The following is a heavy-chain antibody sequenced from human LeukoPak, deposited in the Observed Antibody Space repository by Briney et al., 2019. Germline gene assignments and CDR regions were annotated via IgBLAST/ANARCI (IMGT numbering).Heavy chain of an antibody. CDR1: GYTFTSYD. CDR2: MNPNSGNT. CDR3: ARAGVVTSPYYYYYMDV. Sequence: ASVKVSCKASGYTFTSYDINWVRQATGQGLEWMGWMNPNSGNTGYAQKFQGRVTITRNTSISTAYMELSSLRSEDTAVYYCARAGVVTSPYYYYYMDVWGKGTTVTVSS. J-gene: IGHJ6*03. D-gene: IGHD2-21*02. V-gene: IGHV1-8*03.